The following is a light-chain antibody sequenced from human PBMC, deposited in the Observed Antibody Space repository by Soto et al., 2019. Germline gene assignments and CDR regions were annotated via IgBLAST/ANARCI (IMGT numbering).Light chain of an antibody. J-gene: IGLJ2*01. CDR2: EVT. CDR1: SGDIGAFKY. CDR3: SAYAGFNNLL. Sequence: QSALTQPPSASGSPGESVTMSCTGSSGDIGAFKYVSWFQQFPGKAPKLIIYEVTERPSGVPGCFSGSKSDNTASLTVSGLQPDDEATYFCSAYAGFNNLLFGGGTKLTVL. V-gene: IGLV2-8*01.